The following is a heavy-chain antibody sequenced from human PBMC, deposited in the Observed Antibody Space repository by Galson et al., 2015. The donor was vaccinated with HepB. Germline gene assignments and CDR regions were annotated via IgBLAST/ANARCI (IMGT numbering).Heavy chain of an antibody. CDR3: ARERWGGSGYYLDY. Sequence: SLRLSCAASGFTFDDYAMHWVRQAPGKGLEWVSGISWNSGSIGYADSVKGRFTISRDNAKNSLYLQMNSLRVEDTAVYYCARERWGGSGYYLDYWGQGSLVTVSS. J-gene: IGHJ4*02. CDR2: ISWNSGSI. CDR1: GFTFDDYA. D-gene: IGHD3-3*01. V-gene: IGHV3-9*01.